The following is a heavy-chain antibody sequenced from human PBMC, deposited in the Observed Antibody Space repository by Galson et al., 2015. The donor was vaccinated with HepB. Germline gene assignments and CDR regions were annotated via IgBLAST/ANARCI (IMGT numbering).Heavy chain of an antibody. CDR1: GFTFSSYG. Sequence: SLRLSCAASGFTFSSYGMHWVRQAPGKGLEWVAFIRYDGSNKYYADSVKGRFTISRDNSKNALYLQMNSLRAEDTAVYYCAIAVAGKVDYWGQGTLVTVSS. D-gene: IGHD6-19*01. CDR2: IRYDGSNK. V-gene: IGHV3-30*02. CDR3: AIAVAGKVDY. J-gene: IGHJ4*02.